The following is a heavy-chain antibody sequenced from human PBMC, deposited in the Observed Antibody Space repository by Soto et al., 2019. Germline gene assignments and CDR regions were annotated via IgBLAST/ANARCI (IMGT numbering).Heavy chain of an antibody. Sequence: ASVKVSCKVSGYTLTELSMHWVRQAPGKGLELMGGFDPEDGETIYAQKFQGRVTMTEDTSTDTAYMELSSLRSEDTAVYYCATGLAATMSFDYWGQGTLVTVSS. J-gene: IGHJ4*02. CDR1: GYTLTELS. CDR3: ATGLAATMSFDY. V-gene: IGHV1-24*01. CDR2: FDPEDGET. D-gene: IGHD5-12*01.